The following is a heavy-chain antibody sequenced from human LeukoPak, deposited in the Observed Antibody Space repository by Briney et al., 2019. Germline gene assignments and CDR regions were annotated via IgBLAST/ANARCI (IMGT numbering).Heavy chain of an antibody. CDR2: IRYDGSNK. V-gene: IGHV3-30*02. CDR1: GFTFSSYG. Sequence: GGSLRLSCAASGFTFSSYGMHWVRQAPGKGLEWVAFIRYDGSNKYYADSVKGRFTISRDNSKNTLYLQMNSLRAEDTAVYYCAKGVLSGYPPYFDYWGQGTLVTVSS. D-gene: IGHD3-22*01. CDR3: AKGVLSGYPPYFDY. J-gene: IGHJ4*02.